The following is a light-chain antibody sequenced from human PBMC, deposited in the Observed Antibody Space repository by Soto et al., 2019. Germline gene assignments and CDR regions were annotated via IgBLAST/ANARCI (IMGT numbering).Light chain of an antibody. CDR3: SSYSGPTTFYV. J-gene: IGLJ1*01. Sequence: QSVLTQPASVSGSPGQSITISCTGTSSDVGTYTLVSWYQHHPGKAPKLVIYEVNKRPAGVSKRFSGSKSGDTASLTISGLQAEDEADYYCSSYSGPTTFYVFGPGTKVTVL. CDR1: SSDVGTYTL. CDR2: EVN. V-gene: IGLV2-23*02.